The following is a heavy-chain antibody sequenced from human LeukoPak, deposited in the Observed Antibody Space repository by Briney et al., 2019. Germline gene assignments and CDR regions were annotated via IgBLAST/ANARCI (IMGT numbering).Heavy chain of an antibody. CDR3: AREIATSGGNSRAFDY. J-gene: IGHJ4*02. CDR2: IYHTGRT. Sequence: SQTLSLTCAVSGGSIIVAAYSWSWIRQPPGKGLEWVGYIYHTGRTYSNPSLKSRVTVSVDRSKNQFSLKLTSVTAADTAVYYCAREIATSGGNSRAFDYWGQGTLVTVSS. D-gene: IGHD4-23*01. V-gene: IGHV4-30-2*01. CDR1: GGSIIVAAYS.